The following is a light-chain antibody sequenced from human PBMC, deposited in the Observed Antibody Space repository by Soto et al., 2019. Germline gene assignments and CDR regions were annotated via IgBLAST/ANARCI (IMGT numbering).Light chain of an antibody. CDR2: DVS. CDR1: SSDVGGYNY. V-gene: IGLV2-14*01. Sequence: QSVLTQPASVSGSPGQSITISCTGTSSDVGGYNYVSWYQQHPGKAPKLMIYDVSNRPSGVSNRFSGSKSGNTASLTISGLQAEDEADYYCSSSTSSSPYVFGTGTKVPVL. CDR3: SSSTSSSPYV. J-gene: IGLJ1*01.